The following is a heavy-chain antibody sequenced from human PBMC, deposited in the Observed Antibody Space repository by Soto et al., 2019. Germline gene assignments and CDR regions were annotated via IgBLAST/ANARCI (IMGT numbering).Heavy chain of an antibody. V-gene: IGHV3-48*01. Sequence: EVQLVESGGGLVQPGGSLRLSCAASGFTFSSYSMNWVRQAPGKGLEWVSYISSSSSTIYYADSVKGRFTISRDNAKNSLYLKMNSLRAEDTAVYYCARVGGYCSGGSCYIRDYYYYMDVWGKGTTVTVSS. J-gene: IGHJ6*03. D-gene: IGHD2-15*01. CDR3: ARVGGYCSGGSCYIRDYYYYMDV. CDR1: GFTFSSYS. CDR2: ISSSSSTI.